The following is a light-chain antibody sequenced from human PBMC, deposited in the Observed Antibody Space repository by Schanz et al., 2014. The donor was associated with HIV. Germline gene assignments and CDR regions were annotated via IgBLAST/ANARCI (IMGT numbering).Light chain of an antibody. CDR3: QQYGSSPYT. CDR1: QSISSN. J-gene: IGKJ2*01. V-gene: IGKV3D-15*01. Sequence: ETVMTQSPAALSVTPGERATLSCRASQSISSNLAWYRQRPGQAPRLLIYDASKRATGIPARFSGSGSGTDFTLTISSLEPEDFAVYYCQQYGSSPYTFGQGTKLEIK. CDR2: DAS.